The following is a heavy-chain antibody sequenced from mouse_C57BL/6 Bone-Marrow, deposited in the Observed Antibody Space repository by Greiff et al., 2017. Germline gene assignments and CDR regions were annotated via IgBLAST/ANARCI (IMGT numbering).Heavy chain of an antibody. D-gene: IGHD1-1*01. CDR2: IHPNSGST. V-gene: IGHV1-64*01. CDR3: ASWNITTAY. CDR1: GYTFTSYW. Sequence: QVQLQQPGAELVKPGASVKLSCKASGYTFTSYWMHWVKQRPGQGLEWIGIIHPNSGSTNYNEKFKSKATLTVDKSSSTAYMQLSSLTSEDSAVYYCASWNITTAYWGQGTLVTVSA. J-gene: IGHJ3*01.